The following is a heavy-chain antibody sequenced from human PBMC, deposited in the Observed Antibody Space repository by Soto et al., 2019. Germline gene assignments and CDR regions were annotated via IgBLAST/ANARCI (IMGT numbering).Heavy chain of an antibody. CDR2: IYLDDEK. J-gene: IGHJ4*02. CDR1: GFSLSTSGVG. Sequence: QITLKESGPPLVKPTQPLTLTCTFPGFSLSTSGVGVGWIRQPPVKALEWLALIYLDDEKRYSPSLKSSLTITQDTSKNQVVLTMTNMDPVDTATYYCAHGKGSSAWGIDYWGQGTLVTVSS. V-gene: IGHV2-5*02. CDR3: AHGKGSSAWGIDY. D-gene: IGHD6-19*01.